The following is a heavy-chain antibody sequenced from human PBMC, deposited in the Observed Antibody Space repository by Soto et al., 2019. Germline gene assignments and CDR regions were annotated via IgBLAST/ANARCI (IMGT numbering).Heavy chain of an antibody. CDR2: INQNEGEK. CDR3: ARGRPPSSGGNFDS. D-gene: IGHD3-10*01. V-gene: IGHV3-7*01. J-gene: IGHJ4*02. Sequence: EVHLAESGGGLVQPGGSPRVSCTASGFTFRNYWMTWVRQAPGKGLEWVANINQNEGEKYYVDSVKGRFTISRDNAYNSLYLEMDNLRVDDSAVYFCARGRPPSSGGNFDSWGQGTLVSVSS. CDR1: GFTFRNYW.